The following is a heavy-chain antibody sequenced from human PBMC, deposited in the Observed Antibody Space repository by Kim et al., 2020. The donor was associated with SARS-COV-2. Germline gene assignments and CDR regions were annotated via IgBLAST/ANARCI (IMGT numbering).Heavy chain of an antibody. CDR3: ARRDTAWFDP. Sequence: TYLNPSLNSRVPLSVDTSKNQFSLHLTSVTAADTAVYFCARRDTAWFDPWGQGILVTVSS. J-gene: IGHJ5*02. CDR2: T. V-gene: IGHV4-28*01.